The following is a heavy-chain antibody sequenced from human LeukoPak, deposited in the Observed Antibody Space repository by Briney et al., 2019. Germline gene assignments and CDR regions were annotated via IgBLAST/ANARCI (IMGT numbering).Heavy chain of an antibody. Sequence: SETLSLTCTVSGGSISSYYWGWIRQPAGKGLEWIGRIYTSGSTNYNPSLKSRVTMSVDTSKNQFSLKLSSVTAADTAVYYCAREMGERLSNDAFDIWGQGTVVTVSS. CDR1: GGSISSYY. CDR2: IYTSGST. D-gene: IGHD3-16*01. V-gene: IGHV4-4*07. J-gene: IGHJ3*02. CDR3: AREMGERLSNDAFDI.